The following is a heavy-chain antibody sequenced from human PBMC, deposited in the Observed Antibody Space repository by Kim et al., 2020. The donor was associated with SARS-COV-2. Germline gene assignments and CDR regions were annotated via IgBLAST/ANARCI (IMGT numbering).Heavy chain of an antibody. CDR1: GFTFSSYA. Sequence: GGSLRLSCGASGFTFSSYAMHGVRQAQGKGLDGVAVIAYDGSYKYYADSVKGRFAISRDNSKNTLYLQMNSLRAEDTAVYFCARDPLSPYTSSWSENGMDVWGQGTTVTVSS. CDR2: IAYDGSYK. CDR3: ARDPLSPYTSSWSENGMDV. V-gene: IGHV3-30*09. J-gene: IGHJ6*02. D-gene: IGHD6-13*01.